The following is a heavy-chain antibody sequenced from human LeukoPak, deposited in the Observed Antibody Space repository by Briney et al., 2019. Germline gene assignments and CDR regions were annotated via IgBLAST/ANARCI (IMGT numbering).Heavy chain of an antibody. J-gene: IGHJ4*02. Sequence: SETLSLTCTVSGGSISSYYWSWIRQPPGKGLEWIGYIYYSGSTNYNPSLKSRVTISVDTSKNQFSLKLSSVTAADTAVYYCARGRPYYYDSSGYYPRRGLYYFDYWGQGTLVTISS. V-gene: IGHV4-59*12. CDR1: GGSISSYY. CDR2: IYYSGST. D-gene: IGHD3-22*01. CDR3: ARGRPYYYDSSGYYPRRGLYYFDY.